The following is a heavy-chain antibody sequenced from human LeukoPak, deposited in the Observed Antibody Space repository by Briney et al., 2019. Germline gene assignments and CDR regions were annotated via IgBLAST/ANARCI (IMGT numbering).Heavy chain of an antibody. CDR1: GYTFTTYG. CDR3: ARGGYYYGSGGPMDV. D-gene: IGHD3-10*01. Sequence: ASVKVSCKASGYTFTTYGISWVRRAPGQGLEWMGWISAYNGNTNYAQKVQARVTMTTETSTSTAFMELRSLRSDDTAVYYCARGGYYYGSGGPMDVWGQGTTVTVSS. V-gene: IGHV1-18*01. J-gene: IGHJ6*02. CDR2: ISAYNGNT.